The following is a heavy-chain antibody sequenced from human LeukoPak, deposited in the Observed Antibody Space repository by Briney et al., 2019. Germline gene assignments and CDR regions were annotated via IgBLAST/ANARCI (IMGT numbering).Heavy chain of an antibody. J-gene: IGHJ4*02. Sequence: ASVKVSCKPSACTFTSFGISWVRQAPGQGLEWMGGMVPLFGTTEYAQKFQGRVTMTADNSTSTAYMEVSGLRSEDTAVYSCARHGNYDILTGYIYWGQGTLVTVSS. CDR2: MVPLFGTT. CDR3: ARHGNYDILTGYIY. V-gene: IGHV1-69*06. CDR1: ACTFTSFG. D-gene: IGHD3-9*01.